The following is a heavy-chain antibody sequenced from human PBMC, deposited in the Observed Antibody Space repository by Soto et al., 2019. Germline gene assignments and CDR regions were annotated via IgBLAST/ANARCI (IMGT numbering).Heavy chain of an antibody. V-gene: IGHV4-61*01. Sequence: SETLSLTCTVSGGSVSSGSYYWSWVRQPPGKGLECIGYIYYSGSTNYNPSLKSRVTISVDTSKNQFSLKLSSVTAADTAVYYCARGHDVLLWFGEPKPPDYWGQGTLVTVSS. CDR2: IYYSGST. J-gene: IGHJ4*02. D-gene: IGHD3-10*01. CDR3: ARGHDVLLWFGEPKPPDY. CDR1: GGSVSSGSYY.